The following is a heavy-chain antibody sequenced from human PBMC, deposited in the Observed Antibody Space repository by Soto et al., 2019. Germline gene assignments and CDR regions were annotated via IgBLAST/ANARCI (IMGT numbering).Heavy chain of an antibody. CDR3: ARNKLKSGIDSLDS. D-gene: IGHD5-12*01. V-gene: IGHV1-2*06. Sequence: SSVKVSCKTSAYIFTDYHVHWVRQAPGQGLEWMGRISPRNGDTHYAQKFQGRVTMTRDTSTSSVYMEMHTLRSDDTAIFFCARNKLKSGIDSLDSWGQGTMVTLSS. CDR2: ISPRNGDT. J-gene: IGHJ4*02. CDR1: AYIFTDYH.